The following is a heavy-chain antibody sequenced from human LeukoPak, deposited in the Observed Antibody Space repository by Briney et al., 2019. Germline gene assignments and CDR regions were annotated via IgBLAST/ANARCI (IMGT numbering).Heavy chain of an antibody. CDR2: ISGHNGNT. Sequence: ASVKVSCKPSGYTFTNYGVSWVRQAPEQGLEWMGWISGHNGNTNYAQKFQDRVTMTTDTSTSTAYMELTSLRSDDTALYYCAKELIVVVLPTLSRPFDYWGQGTLVTVSS. D-gene: IGHD2-2*01. CDR3: AKELIVVVLPTLSRPFDY. J-gene: IGHJ4*02. CDR1: GYTFTNYG. V-gene: IGHV1-18*01.